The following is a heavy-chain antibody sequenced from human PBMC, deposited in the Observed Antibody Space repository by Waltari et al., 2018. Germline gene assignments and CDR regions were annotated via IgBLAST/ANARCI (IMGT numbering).Heavy chain of an antibody. V-gene: IGHV1-24*01. CDR3: ATDVSGPKQQLVYYFDY. CDR1: GYTLTEFS. Sequence: QVQLVQSGAGVKKPGASVKVSCKVSGYTLTEFSMHWWRQDPGKGHEWMVGFDPEDGETIYAQKFQGRVTMTEDTSTDTAYMELSSLRSEDTAVYYCATDVSGPKQQLVYYFDYWGQGTLVTVSS. J-gene: IGHJ4*02. D-gene: IGHD6-13*01. CDR2: FDPEDGET.